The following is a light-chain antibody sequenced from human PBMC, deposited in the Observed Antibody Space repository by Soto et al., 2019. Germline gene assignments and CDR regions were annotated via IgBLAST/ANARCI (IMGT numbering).Light chain of an antibody. Sequence: DIRMTQSPSTLSASVGDRVTITCRASQSISSWLAWYQQKPGKAPHLLIYNASSLESGCPARFSGSGYGTEDTLTISSLQPDDFSTYYCQHYNCPLTFGQRTKVEIK. CDR1: QSISSW. CDR3: QHYNCPLT. J-gene: IGKJ1*01. V-gene: IGKV1-5*01. CDR2: NAS.